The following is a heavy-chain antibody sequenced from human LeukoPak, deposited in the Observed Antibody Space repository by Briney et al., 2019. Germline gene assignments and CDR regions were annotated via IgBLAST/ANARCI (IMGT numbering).Heavy chain of an antibody. J-gene: IGHJ4*02. D-gene: IGHD3-3*01. Sequence: PSETLSLTCTVSGGSISSSSYYWGWFRQPPGKGLEWIGSIYYSGSTYYNPSLKSRVTISVDTSKNQFSLKLRSVTAADTAVYYCARLSIFGVVTGFDYWGQGTLVTVSS. CDR1: GGSISSSSYY. V-gene: IGHV4-39*07. CDR3: ARLSIFGVVTGFDY. CDR2: IYYSGST.